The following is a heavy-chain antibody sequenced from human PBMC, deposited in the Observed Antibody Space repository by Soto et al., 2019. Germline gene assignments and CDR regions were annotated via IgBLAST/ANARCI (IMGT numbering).Heavy chain of an antibody. CDR3: TTYLYSGSYLARGKDV. V-gene: IGHV3-15*07. Sequence: EVQLVESGGGLVKPGGSLRLSCAASGLTFSNAWMNWVRQAPGKGLEWVGRTKSKTDGGTTDYAAPVKGRFTISRDDSKNTLYLQMNSLKTEDTAVYYCTTYLYSGSYLARGKDVWGQGTTVTVSS. CDR1: GLTFSNAW. D-gene: IGHD1-26*01. J-gene: IGHJ6*02. CDR2: TKSKTDGGTT.